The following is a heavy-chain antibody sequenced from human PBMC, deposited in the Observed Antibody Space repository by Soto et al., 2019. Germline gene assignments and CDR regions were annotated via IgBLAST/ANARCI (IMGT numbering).Heavy chain of an antibody. CDR3: ASHTLTTWS. D-gene: IGHD4-17*01. CDR1: GFTFSNAW. Sequence: NPGGSLRLSCAASGFTFSNAWMNWVRQAPGKGLEWLGRIKSKTDAGTTDYAAPVKGRFTISRDDSKNTLSLQMNSLKTEGTAVYYCASHTLTTWSWGKGTTVTVSS. V-gene: IGHV3-15*01. CDR2: IKSKTDAGTT. J-gene: IGHJ6*04.